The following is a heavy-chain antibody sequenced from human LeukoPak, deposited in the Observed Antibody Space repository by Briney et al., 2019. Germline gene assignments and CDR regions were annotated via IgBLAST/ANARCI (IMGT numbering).Heavy chain of an antibody. CDR2: INSDGSST. D-gene: IGHD3-10*02. J-gene: IGHJ4*02. CDR3: ARETRYYVSDY. V-gene: IGHV3-74*01. Sequence: GGSLRLSCAASGFTFSSYWMHWVRQAPGKGLVWVSRINSDGSSTSYADSVKGRFTISRDNAKNTLYLQVNSLRAGDTAVYYCARETRYYVSDYWGQGTLVTVSS. CDR1: GFTFSSYW.